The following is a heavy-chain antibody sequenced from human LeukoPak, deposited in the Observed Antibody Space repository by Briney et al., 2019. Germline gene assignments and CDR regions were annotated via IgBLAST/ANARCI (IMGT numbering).Heavy chain of an antibody. Sequence: GRSLRLSCAASGFTFDDYAMHWVRQAPGKGLEWVSGISWNSGSIGYADSVKGRFTISRDNAKNSLYLQMNSLRAEDTAVYYCARGPIDLWIHNGMDVWGQGTTVTVSS. CDR1: GFTFDDYA. CDR2: ISWNSGSI. D-gene: IGHD5-18*01. J-gene: IGHJ6*02. CDR3: ARGPIDLWIHNGMDV. V-gene: IGHV3-9*01.